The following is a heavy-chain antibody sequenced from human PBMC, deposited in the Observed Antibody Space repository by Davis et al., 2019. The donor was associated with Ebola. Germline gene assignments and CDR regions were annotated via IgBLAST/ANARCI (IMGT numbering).Heavy chain of an antibody. CDR3: ARAYSSGWVVKPIWFDP. J-gene: IGHJ5*02. CDR2: IYYSWST. D-gene: IGHD6-19*01. CDR1: GGSISSYY. Sequence: MPSETLSLTCTVSGGSISSYYWSWIRQPPGKRLEWIGYIYYSWSTNYNPSLKSRVTISVDTSKNQFSLKLSSVTVADTAMYYCARAYSSGWVVKPIWFDPWGQGTLVTVSS. V-gene: IGHV4-59*01.